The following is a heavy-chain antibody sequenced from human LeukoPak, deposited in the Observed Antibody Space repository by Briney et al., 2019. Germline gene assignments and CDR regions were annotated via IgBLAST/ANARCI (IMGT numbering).Heavy chain of an antibody. CDR2: ISSSSSTI. CDR3: ASWAGTATGFSGPFDY. V-gene: IGHV3-48*01. J-gene: IGHJ4*02. Sequence: GGSPRLSCAVSGLTFSSHSMNWVRQAPGKGLEWLSHISSSSSTIYYADSVTGRFTISRDNAKNSLYLQMNSLRAEDTAVYYCASWAGTATGFSGPFDYWGQGTLVTVSS. CDR1: GLTFSSHS. D-gene: IGHD6-13*01.